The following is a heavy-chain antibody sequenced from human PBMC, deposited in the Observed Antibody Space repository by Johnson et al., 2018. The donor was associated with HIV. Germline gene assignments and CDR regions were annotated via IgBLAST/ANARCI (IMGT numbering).Heavy chain of an antibody. V-gene: IGHV3-30*04. CDR2: ISYDGNNT. CDR3: ARDALQQLVPRGAFNL. D-gene: IGHD6-13*01. CDR1: GFTFSSYA. Sequence: QVQLVESGGGVVQPGRSLRLSCAASGFTFSSYAMHWVRQTPGKGLEWVAVISYDGNNTYYADYVKGRFILSRDNSKNTVYLQMNSLRAEDTAVYYCARDALQQLVPRGAFNLWGQGTMVTVSS. J-gene: IGHJ3*01.